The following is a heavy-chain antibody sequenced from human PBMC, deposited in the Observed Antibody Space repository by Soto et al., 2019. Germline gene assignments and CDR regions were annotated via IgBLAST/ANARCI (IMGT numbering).Heavy chain of an antibody. CDR2: ISAYNGNT. CDR1: GYTFTSYG. Sequence: GASVKVSCKASGYTFTSYGISWVRQAPGQGLEWMGWISAYNGNTNYAQKLQGRVTMTTDTSTSTAYMELRSLRSDDTAMYYCARHVSAVGATKSAFDIWGQGTMVTVSS. D-gene: IGHD1-26*01. J-gene: IGHJ3*02. V-gene: IGHV1-18*01. CDR3: ARHVSAVGATKSAFDI.